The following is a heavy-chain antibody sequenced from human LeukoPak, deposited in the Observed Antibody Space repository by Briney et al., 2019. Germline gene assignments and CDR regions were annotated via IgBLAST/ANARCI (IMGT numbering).Heavy chain of an antibody. V-gene: IGHV4-30-2*01. CDR1: GDSSSSGSFA. CDR3: ARANYYYDSSGYYYNYYFDS. CDR2: IYRSGTT. J-gene: IGHJ4*02. Sequence: SETLSLTCGVSGDSSSSGSFAWSWIRQPPGKGLEWIGYIYRSGTTHYDPSLKSRVTISADRSKNQFSLRLSSMTAADTAVYYCARANYYYDSSGYYYNYYFDSWGQGALVTVSS. D-gene: IGHD3-22*01.